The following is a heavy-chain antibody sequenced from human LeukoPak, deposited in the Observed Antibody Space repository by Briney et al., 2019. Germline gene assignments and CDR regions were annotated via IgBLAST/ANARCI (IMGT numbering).Heavy chain of an antibody. J-gene: IGHJ5*02. Sequence: TWETLSLTCTVSGGSISSSNYYWGWSRQPPGKGLEWIGSIYYSGSTYYNPSLKSRVTISVDTSKNQFSLKLSSVTAADTAVYYCARRGRDCTSTSCLFDPWGQGTLVTVSS. D-gene: IGHD2-2*01. CDR2: IYYSGST. CDR1: GGSISSSNYY. CDR3: ARRGRDCTSTSCLFDP. V-gene: IGHV4-39*01.